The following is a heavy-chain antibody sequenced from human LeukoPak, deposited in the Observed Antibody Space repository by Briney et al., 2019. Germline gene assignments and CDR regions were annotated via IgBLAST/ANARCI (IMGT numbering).Heavy chain of an antibody. Sequence: GGSLRLSCAASGFTVSSNYMSWVRQAPGKGLEWVSVIYSGGSTYYADSVTGRFTISRDNSKNTLYLQMNSLRAEDTAVYYCAGYIAAADYYFDYWGQGTLVTVSS. J-gene: IGHJ4*02. V-gene: IGHV3-53*01. CDR1: GFTVSSNY. D-gene: IGHD6-13*01. CDR3: AGYIAAADYYFDY. CDR2: IYSGGST.